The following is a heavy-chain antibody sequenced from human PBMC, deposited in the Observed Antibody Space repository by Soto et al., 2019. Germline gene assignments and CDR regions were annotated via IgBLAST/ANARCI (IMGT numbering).Heavy chain of an antibody. CDR2: INHSGST. J-gene: IGHJ6*02. Sequence: PSETLSLTCAVYGGSFSGYYWSWIRQPPGKGLEWIGEINHSGSTNYNPSLKSRVTISVDTSKNQFSLKLSSVTAADTAVYYCARGECSSTSGYTDYYYYGMDVWGQGTTVTVSS. CDR3: ARGECSSTSGYTDYYYYGMDV. CDR1: GGSFSGYY. V-gene: IGHV4-34*01. D-gene: IGHD2-2*02.